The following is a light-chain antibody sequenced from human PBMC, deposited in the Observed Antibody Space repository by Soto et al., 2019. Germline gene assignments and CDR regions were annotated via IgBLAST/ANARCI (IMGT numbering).Light chain of an antibody. J-gene: IGKJ1*01. CDR3: QHYNSYSEA. V-gene: IGKV1-5*03. CDR1: QTISSW. CDR2: KAS. Sequence: DNEVTKSPATLPGYKGDRATITCRASQTISSWSAWYQQKPGKAPKLLIYKASTLKSGVPSRFSGSGSGTEFTLTISSLQPDDFATYYCQHYNSYSEAFGQGTKVDI.